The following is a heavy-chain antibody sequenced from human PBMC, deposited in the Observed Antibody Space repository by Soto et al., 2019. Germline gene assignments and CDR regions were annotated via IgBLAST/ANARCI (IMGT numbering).Heavy chain of an antibody. CDR3: ARGDATKIVVTTYYAMDV. J-gene: IGHJ6*02. D-gene: IGHD4-17*01. V-gene: IGHV1-69*13. Sequence: LVKVSCKAAGGSLSNYGISWVRQAPGQGLEWMGGIIPVFGTANYAQKFQGRVTITADESTNIVYMDVTSLRSEDTAVYYCARGDATKIVVTTYYAMDVWGQGTTVTVSS. CDR2: IIPVFGTA. CDR1: GGSLSNYG.